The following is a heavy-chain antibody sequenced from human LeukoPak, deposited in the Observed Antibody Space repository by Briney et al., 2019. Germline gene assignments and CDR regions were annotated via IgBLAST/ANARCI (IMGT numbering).Heavy chain of an antibody. D-gene: IGHD1-1*01. Sequence: ASVKVSCKASGYTFTGYYMHWVRQAPGQGLEWMGRINPNSGGTNYAQKFQGRVTMTRDTSISTAYMELSRLRSDDTAVYYCARSSERDHPEVPYDACDIWGQGTMVTVSS. CDR3: ARSSERDHPEVPYDACDI. CDR2: INPNSGGT. V-gene: IGHV1-2*06. CDR1: GYTFTGYY. J-gene: IGHJ3*02.